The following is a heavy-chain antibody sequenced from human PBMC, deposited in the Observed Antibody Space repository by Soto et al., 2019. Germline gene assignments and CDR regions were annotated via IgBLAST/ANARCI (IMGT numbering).Heavy chain of an antibody. CDR1: GGSISTNNW. CDR2: IYHSGSS. CDR3: ARELANTSSWGSFDS. D-gene: IGHD6-13*01. Sequence: LSLTCAVSGGSISTNNWWSWVRQPPGKGLEWIGEIYHSGSSNYNPSLKSRVTMSVDRPKNQFSVKLTSVTAADTAVYYCARELANTSSWGSFDSWGQGTLVTVS. V-gene: IGHV4-4*02. J-gene: IGHJ4*02.